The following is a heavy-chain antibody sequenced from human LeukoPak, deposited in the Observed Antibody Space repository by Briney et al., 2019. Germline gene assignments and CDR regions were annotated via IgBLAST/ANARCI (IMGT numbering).Heavy chain of an antibody. J-gene: IGHJ4*02. D-gene: IGHD3-10*01. Sequence: GGSLRLSCAASGFTLSTYAMSWVRQTPGKGLEWVAATSSSDAGTYHADSVRGRFTISRDNAKNSLYLQMNSLRAEDTAVYYCAKQLVRGGVDYWGQGTLVTVSS. V-gene: IGHV3-23*01. CDR2: TSSSDAGT. CDR1: GFTLSTYA. CDR3: AKQLVRGGVDY.